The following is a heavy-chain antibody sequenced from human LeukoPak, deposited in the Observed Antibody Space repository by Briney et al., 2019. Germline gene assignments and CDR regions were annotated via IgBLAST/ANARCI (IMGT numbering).Heavy chain of an antibody. J-gene: IGHJ5*02. D-gene: IGHD7-27*01. V-gene: IGHV4-59*07. CDR1: GGSISSYY. Sequence: SDTLSLTCTVSGGSISSYYWSWIRQPPGKGLEWIGYIYYTGSTNYNPSLRSRVTISVDTSKNQFSLKLSSVTAADTAVYYCARATTGEPYSRFDPWGQGTLVTVSS. CDR2: IYYTGST. CDR3: ARATTGEPYSRFDP.